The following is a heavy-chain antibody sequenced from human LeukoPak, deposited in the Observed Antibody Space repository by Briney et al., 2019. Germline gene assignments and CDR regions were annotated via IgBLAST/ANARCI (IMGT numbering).Heavy chain of an antibody. J-gene: IGHJ4*02. CDR2: IYYSGST. D-gene: IGHD3-16*01. V-gene: IGHV4-39*01. Sequence: TSETLSLTCTVSGGSISSSSYYWGWIRQPPGKGLEWIGSIYYSGSTYYNPSLKSRVTISVDTSKNQFSLKLSSVTAADTAVYYCARHLQNIAPPRFGGFDYWGQGTLVTVSS. CDR1: GGSISSSSYY. CDR3: ARHLQNIAPPRFGGFDY.